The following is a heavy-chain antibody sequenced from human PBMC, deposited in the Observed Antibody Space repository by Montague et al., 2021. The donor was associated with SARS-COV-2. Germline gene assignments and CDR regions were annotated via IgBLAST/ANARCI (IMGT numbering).Heavy chain of an antibody. Sequence: SLRLSCAATGFTISTCSMNWVRQAPGKGLEWISYISGSSGTIYYADSVKGRFTISRDNARDSLSLQMNSLRADDTALYYCARHDSWSDYLMSTLYVMDVWGQGTTVIVSS. D-gene: IGHD3-3*01. CDR1: GFTISTCS. CDR3: ARHDSWSDYLMSTLYVMDV. V-gene: IGHV3-48*04. J-gene: IGHJ6*02. CDR2: ISGSSGTI.